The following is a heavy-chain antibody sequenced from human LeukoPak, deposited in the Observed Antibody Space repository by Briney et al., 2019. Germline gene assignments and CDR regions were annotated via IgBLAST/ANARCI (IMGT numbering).Heavy chain of an antibody. D-gene: IGHD3-3*01. J-gene: IGHJ6*03. Sequence: GESLRLSCVASGFTFRSYSMNWVRQAPGKGLEWILYISSSSGTEYYADSVTGRFTISRDNAKNSLYLQMNSLRAEDTAVYYCAREAYGLEWFGDYYMDVWGKGTTVTVSS. CDR1: GFTFRSYS. CDR3: AREAYGLEWFGDYYMDV. V-gene: IGHV3-48*01. CDR2: ISSSSGTE.